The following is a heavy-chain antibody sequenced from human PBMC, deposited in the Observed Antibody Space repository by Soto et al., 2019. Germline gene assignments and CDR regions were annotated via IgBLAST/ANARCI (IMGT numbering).Heavy chain of an antibody. V-gene: IGHV1-58*01. CDR3: ATEAYCSGGSCSDYYYYYYGMDL. J-gene: IGHJ6*02. CDR1: GFTFRSSA. Sequence: SVKVSCKTSGFTFRSSAVQWVRQARGQRLEWIGWLVVGTGNTNYAQKFQRRVTISSDRSTNTVSMELSSLTSEDTAVYYCATEAYCSGGSCSDYYYYYYGMDLWGQGTTVTVSS. CDR2: LVVGTGNT. D-gene: IGHD2-15*01.